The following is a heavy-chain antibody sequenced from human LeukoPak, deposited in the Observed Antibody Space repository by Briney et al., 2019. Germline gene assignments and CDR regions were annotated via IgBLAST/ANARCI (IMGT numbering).Heavy chain of an antibody. CDR2: ISWNSGSI. V-gene: IGHV3-9*01. D-gene: IGHD3-10*01. CDR3: AKDQRSYYGSGSSYNWFDP. J-gene: IGHJ5*02. Sequence: GGSLRLSCAASGFTFSSYRMNWVRQAPGKGLEWVSGISWNSGSIGYADSVKGRFTISRDNAKNSLYLQMNSLRAEDTALYYCAKDQRSYYGSGSSYNWFDPWGQGTLVTVSS. CDR1: GFTFSSYR.